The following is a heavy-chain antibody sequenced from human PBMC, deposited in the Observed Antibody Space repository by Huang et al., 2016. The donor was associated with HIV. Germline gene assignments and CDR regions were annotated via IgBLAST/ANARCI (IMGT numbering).Heavy chain of an antibody. CDR1: GYSFTRQW. CDR2: IYPGDSDV. D-gene: IGHD2-21*02. J-gene: IGHJ3*01. Sequence: EVQLVQSGAEMKRPGESLKISCKVSGYSFTRQWIGWVRQMPGKGPEWMGIIYPGDSDVKYIPTFQGQVTISGDNSISTAYLQWKSLKVSDTAMYFCARPPTYSDDGGYYIDAFGVWGRGTMVTVS. V-gene: IGHV5-51*03. CDR3: ARPPTYSDDGGYYIDAFGV.